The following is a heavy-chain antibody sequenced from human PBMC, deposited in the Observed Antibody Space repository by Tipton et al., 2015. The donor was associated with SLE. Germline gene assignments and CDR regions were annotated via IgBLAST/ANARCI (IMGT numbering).Heavy chain of an antibody. V-gene: IGHV1-2*06. J-gene: IGHJ4*02. CDR1: GYTFTGYY. D-gene: IGHD6-19*01. CDR2: INPNSGGT. Sequence: EGKKKGEEVKVSCKASGYTFTGYYMHWVRQAPGQGLEWMGRINPNSGGTNYAQKFQGRVTMTRDTSISTAYMELSRLRSDDTAVYYCAREDSSGWYLGYWGQGTLVTVSS. CDR3: AREDSSGWYLGY.